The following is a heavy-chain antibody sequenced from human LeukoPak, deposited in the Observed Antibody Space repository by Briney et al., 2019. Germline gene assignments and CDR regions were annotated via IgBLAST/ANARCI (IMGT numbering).Heavy chain of an antibody. J-gene: IGHJ3*02. CDR1: GYTFTSYG. CDR3: ARGVYLGVWGSYRDAFDI. Sequence: ASVKVSCKASGYTFTSYGISWVRQAPGQGLEWMGWISAYNGNTNYAQKLQGRVTMTTDTSTSTAYMELRSLRSDDTAVYYCARGVYLGVWGSYRDAFDIWGQGTMVTVSS. D-gene: IGHD3-16*02. V-gene: IGHV1-18*01. CDR2: ISAYNGNT.